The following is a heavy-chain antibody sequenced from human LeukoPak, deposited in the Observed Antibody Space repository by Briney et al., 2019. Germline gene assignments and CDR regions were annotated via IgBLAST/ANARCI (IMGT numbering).Heavy chain of an antibody. J-gene: IGHJ4*02. CDR2: IYYSGST. V-gene: IGHV4-31*03. CDR1: GGSISSGDYY. Sequence: SETLSLTCTVSGGSISSGDYYWSWIRQPPGKGLEWIGYIYYSGSTYYNPSLKSRVTISVDTSKNQFSLKLSSVTAADTAVYYCARGGDETTVTFDYWGQGTLVTVSS. CDR3: ARGGDETTVTFDY. D-gene: IGHD4-17*01.